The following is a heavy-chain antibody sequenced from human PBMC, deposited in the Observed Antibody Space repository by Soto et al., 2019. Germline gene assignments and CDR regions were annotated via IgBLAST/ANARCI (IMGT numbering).Heavy chain of an antibody. V-gene: IGHV6-1*01. D-gene: IGHD5-12*01. Sequence: QVQLQQSGPGLVKPSQTLSLTCAISEDSVSSNSAAWNWIRQSPSRGLEWLGRTYYRSKWYNDYAVSVKSRITINPDTSKNQFSLQLNSVTPEDTAVYYCARGPIVATTGGYYYYYMDVWGKGTTVTVSS. J-gene: IGHJ6*03. CDR3: ARGPIVATTGGYYYYYMDV. CDR1: EDSVSSNSAA. CDR2: TYYRSKWYN.